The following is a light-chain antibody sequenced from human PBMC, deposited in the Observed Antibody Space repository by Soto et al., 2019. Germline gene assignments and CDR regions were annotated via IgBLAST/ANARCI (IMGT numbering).Light chain of an antibody. V-gene: IGLV8-61*01. J-gene: IGLJ3*02. CDR3: VLYMGSGSWV. CDR1: SGSVSTSYY. CDR2: STN. Sequence: QAVVTQEPSFSVSPGGTVTLTCGLSSGSVSTSYYPSWYQQTPGQAPRTLIYSTNTRSSGVPDRFSGSILGNKAALTLPGAQADDESDYYCVLYMGSGSWVFGGGTKLTVL.